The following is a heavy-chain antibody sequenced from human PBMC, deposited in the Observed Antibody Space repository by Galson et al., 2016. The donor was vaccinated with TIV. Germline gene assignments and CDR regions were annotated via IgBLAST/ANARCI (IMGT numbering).Heavy chain of an antibody. D-gene: IGHD1-7*01. Sequence: SLRLSCAASGFTFSSYWLSWVRQAPGKGLEWVANIKQDGSEKHYVDSVKGRFTISRDNVKNSLYLQMNSLRAEDTAVYYCARNNWNYEGAFDIWGQGTMVTVSS. CDR1: GFTFSSYW. J-gene: IGHJ3*02. CDR3: ARNNWNYEGAFDI. CDR2: IKQDGSEK. V-gene: IGHV3-7*01.